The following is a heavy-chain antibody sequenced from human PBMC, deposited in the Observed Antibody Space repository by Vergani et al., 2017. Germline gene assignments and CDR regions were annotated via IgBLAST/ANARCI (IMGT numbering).Heavy chain of an antibody. Sequence: QVQLQESGPGLVKPSQTLSLTCTVSGGSISSGDYYWSWIRQHPGKVLEWIGYIYYSGSTYYNPSLKSRVTIPLDTSKNQFSLKLSSVTAADTAVYYWAREGLYYDSSGYRGRWFDHWCQRTLVTVSS. J-gene: IGHJ5*02. D-gene: IGHD3-22*01. V-gene: IGHV4-31*03. CDR3: AREGLYYDSSGYRGRWFDH. CDR2: IYYSGST. CDR1: GGSISSGDYY.